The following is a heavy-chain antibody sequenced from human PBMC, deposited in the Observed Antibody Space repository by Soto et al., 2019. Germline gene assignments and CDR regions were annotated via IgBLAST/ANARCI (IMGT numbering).Heavy chain of an antibody. D-gene: IGHD2-21*01. J-gene: IGHJ3*01. V-gene: IGHV1-69*01. CDR1: GGAFSSSG. CDR3: ARSRPQGSDFPGVIPWDALDV. Sequence: QVQLVQSGAEMKKPGSSVRVSCKASGGAFSSSGISWVRQAPGQGLEWMAGVIPIFGTTKNAPKFQGRATVSADESTSTAYMELNSLRSEDTAVYFCARSRPQGSDFPGVIPWDALDVWGQGTLVTVSS. CDR2: VIPIFGTT.